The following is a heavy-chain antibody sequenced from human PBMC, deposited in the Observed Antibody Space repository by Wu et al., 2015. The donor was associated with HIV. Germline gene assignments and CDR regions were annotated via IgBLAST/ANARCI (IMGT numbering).Heavy chain of an antibody. J-gene: IGHJ4*02. CDR2: INPNTGVT. Sequence: QVQLLQSGGEVRRPGAAVKVSCKASGYTFTHFFLHWVRQAPGEGLEWMGWINPNTGVTNYAHKFKGRVTMTRDSSINTAYLELTDLRSDDTAVYYCARDWEGYCSSTSCVGAFDYVGPGNPGHRLL. CDR1: GYTFTHFF. V-gene: IGHV1-2*02. CDR3: ARDWEGYCSSTSCVGAFDY. D-gene: IGHD2-2*01.